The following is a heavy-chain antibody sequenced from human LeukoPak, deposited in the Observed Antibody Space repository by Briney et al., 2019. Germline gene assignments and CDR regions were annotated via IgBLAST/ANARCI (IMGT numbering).Heavy chain of an antibody. J-gene: IGHJ6*02. CDR3: ARDQGDTTRFYSGLDV. CDR1: GGSINTGGSY. Sequence: PSQTLSLTCTVSGGSINTGGSYWAWIRQHPGKGLEWIGHIYYSGTTYYNPSLLSRISISVDTSKNQYSLRLNSVTAADTAVYYCARDQGDTTRFYSGLDVWGQGTTVTVSS. CDR2: IYYSGTT. D-gene: IGHD2-21*01. V-gene: IGHV4-31*03.